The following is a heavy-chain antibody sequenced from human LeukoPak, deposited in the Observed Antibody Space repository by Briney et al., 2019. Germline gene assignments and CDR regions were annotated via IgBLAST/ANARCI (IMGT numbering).Heavy chain of an antibody. J-gene: IGHJ4*02. Sequence: VASVEVSCKASGYTFTSYYMYWVRQAPGQGLEWMGIINPNRGSTSYAQKFQGRVTMTRDMSTSTVYMELSSLRSEDTAVYYCAIGGHVRVYDSSAYYGHYWGQGTLVTVSS. CDR1: GYTFTSYY. V-gene: IGHV1-46*01. CDR2: INPNRGST. CDR3: AIGGHVRVYDSSAYYGHY. D-gene: IGHD3-22*01.